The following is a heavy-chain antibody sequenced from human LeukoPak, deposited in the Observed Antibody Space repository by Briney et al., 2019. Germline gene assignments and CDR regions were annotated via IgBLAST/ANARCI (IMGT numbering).Heavy chain of an antibody. CDR1: GFTFSSQE. CDR3: AKHYVRGLAVANTDY. D-gene: IGHD6-19*01. Sequence: GGSLRPSCTASGFTFSSQELTWARQAPGKGLEWVSSISAGDTYINYADSVKGRFTTSRDDSKNTLYLQMNSLRAEDTAVYYCAKHYVRGLAVANTDYWGQGTLVTVSS. J-gene: IGHJ4*02. V-gene: IGHV3-23*01. CDR2: ISAGDTYI.